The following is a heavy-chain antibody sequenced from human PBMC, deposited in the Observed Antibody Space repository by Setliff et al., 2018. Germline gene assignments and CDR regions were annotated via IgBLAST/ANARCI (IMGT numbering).Heavy chain of an antibody. CDR2: INHYGST. D-gene: IGHD3-10*01. CDR1: DGSLSDYY. CDR3: ARRWNFGPYGSGIHDGFDM. Sequence: PSETLSRTCAVYDGSLSDYYWSWIRQPPGQGLEWIGEINHYGSTKYKSSLKSRVTISVDTSKNQFSLKLNSVTAADTAVYYCARRWNFGPYGSGIHDGFDMWGQGTMVTVSS. J-gene: IGHJ3*02. V-gene: IGHV4-34*01.